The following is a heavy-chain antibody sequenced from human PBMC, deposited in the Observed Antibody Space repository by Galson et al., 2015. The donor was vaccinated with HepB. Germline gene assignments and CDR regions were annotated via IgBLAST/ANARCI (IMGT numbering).Heavy chain of an antibody. CDR1: GYTFTSYA. V-gene: IGHV1-3*01. J-gene: IGHJ4*02. D-gene: IGHD3-10*01. Sequence: SVKVSCKASGYTFTSYAMHWVRQAPGQRLEWMGWINAGNGNTKYSQKFQGRVTITRDTTASTAYMELSSLRSEDTAVYYCARDYYGSGSPDYWGQGTLVTVSS. CDR2: INAGNGNT. CDR3: ARDYYGSGSPDY.